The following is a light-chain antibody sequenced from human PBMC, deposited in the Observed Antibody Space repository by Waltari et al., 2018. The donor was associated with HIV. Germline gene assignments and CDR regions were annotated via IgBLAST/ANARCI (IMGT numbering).Light chain of an antibody. CDR1: SSDVGGYNY. CDR3: SSYAGSNNRV. Sequence: QSALTQPPSASGSPGQSVTISCTGTSSDVGGYNYVSWYQQHPGKAPKLMIYEVNKRPPGVPDRFPCSKSGHTASLTVSGLQAEDEADYYCSSYAGSNNRVSGGGTKLTVL. V-gene: IGLV2-8*01. CDR2: EVN. J-gene: IGLJ2*01.